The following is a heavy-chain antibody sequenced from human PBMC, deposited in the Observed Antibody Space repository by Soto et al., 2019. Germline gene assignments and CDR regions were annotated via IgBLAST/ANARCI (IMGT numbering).Heavy chain of an antibody. Sequence: QVQLVESGGGLVKPGGSLRLSCAASGFTFSDYYMSWIRQAPGKGLEWVSYISSSSSYTNYADSVKGRFTISRDNAKNSLYLQMNSLRAEATAVYYCARERRVTIFGVVDGWFDPWGQGTLVTVSS. J-gene: IGHJ5*02. D-gene: IGHD3-3*01. CDR3: ARERRVTIFGVVDGWFDP. CDR2: ISSSSSYT. V-gene: IGHV3-11*06. CDR1: GFTFSDYY.